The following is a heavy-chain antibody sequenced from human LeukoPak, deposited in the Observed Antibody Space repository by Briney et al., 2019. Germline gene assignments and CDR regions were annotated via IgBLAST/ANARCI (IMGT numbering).Heavy chain of an antibody. D-gene: IGHD3-22*01. Sequence: PSETLSLTCTVSGGSISSYYWSWIRQPAGKGLERIGRIYTSGSTNYNPSLKSRVTMSVDTSKNQFSLKLSSVTAADTAVYYCARENYYDSSGYYLSPFDYWGQGTLVTVSS. V-gene: IGHV4-4*07. CDR2: IYTSGST. CDR3: ARENYYDSSGYYLSPFDY. J-gene: IGHJ4*02. CDR1: GGSISSYY.